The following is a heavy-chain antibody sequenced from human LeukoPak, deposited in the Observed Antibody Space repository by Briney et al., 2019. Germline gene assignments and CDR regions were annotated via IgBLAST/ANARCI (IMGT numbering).Heavy chain of an antibody. V-gene: IGHV4-4*07. J-gene: IGHJ6*03. CDR3: ARGDMNYYYYYMDV. Sequence: SETLSLTCTVSGGSISSNYWSWTRQPAGKGLEWIGRIYTSGSTNYNPSLKSRVTMSVDTSKNQFSLKLNSVTAADTAVYYCARGDMNYYYYYMDVWGKGTTVTVSS. CDR1: GGSISSNY. D-gene: IGHD2-15*01. CDR2: IYTSGST.